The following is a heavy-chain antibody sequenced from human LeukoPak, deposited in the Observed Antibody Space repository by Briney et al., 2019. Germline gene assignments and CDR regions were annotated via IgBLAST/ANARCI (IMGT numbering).Heavy chain of an antibody. V-gene: IGHV4-39*01. CDR1: GFTFSSYA. D-gene: IGHD5-24*01. Sequence: GSLRLSCAASGFTFSSYAMSWVRQAPGKGLEWIGSIYYSGSTYYNPSLKSRVTISVDTSKNQFSLKLSSVTAADTAVYYCARHVGEMATISEDWFDPWGQGTLVTVSS. CDR2: IYYSGST. J-gene: IGHJ5*02. CDR3: ARHVGEMATISEDWFDP.